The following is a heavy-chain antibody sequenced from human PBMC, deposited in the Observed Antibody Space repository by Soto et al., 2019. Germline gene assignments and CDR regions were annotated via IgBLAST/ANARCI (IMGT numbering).Heavy chain of an antibody. D-gene: IGHD3-16*02. Sequence: PGGSLRLSCAASGFTFSSYAMNWVRQAPGKGLEWVSVISGSGGSTYYADSVKGRFTISRDNSKNTLYLQMNSLRAEDTAVYYCAKDYRYRTAPPSWFDPWGQGILVTVSS. J-gene: IGHJ5*02. CDR1: GFTFSSYA. V-gene: IGHV3-23*01. CDR3: AKDYRYRTAPPSWFDP. CDR2: ISGSGGST.